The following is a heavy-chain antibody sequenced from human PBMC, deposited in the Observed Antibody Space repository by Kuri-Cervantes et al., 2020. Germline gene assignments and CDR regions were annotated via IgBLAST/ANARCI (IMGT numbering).Heavy chain of an antibody. J-gene: IGHJ3*02. V-gene: IGHV3-30-3*01. D-gene: IGHD5-12*01. CDR3: ARDGYSGSDAFDI. CDR2: ISYDGSNK. Sequence: GGSLRLSCAASGFTFSCYAMHWVRQAPGKGLEWVAAISYDGSNKYYADSVKGRFTISRDNSKNTLYLQMNSLRAEDTAVYYCARDGYSGSDAFDIWGQGTMVTVSS. CDR1: GFTFSCYA.